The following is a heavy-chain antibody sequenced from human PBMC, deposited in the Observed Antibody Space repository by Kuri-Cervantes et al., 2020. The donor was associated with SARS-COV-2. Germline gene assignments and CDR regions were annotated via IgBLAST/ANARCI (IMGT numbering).Heavy chain of an antibody. Sequence: GGSLRLSCAASGFTFSSYSMNWVRQAPGKGLEWVSYISSSSSTIYYADSVKGRFTISRDNAKNSLYLQMNSLRAEDTAVYYCARDSQQLGYYYYYGMDVWGQGTTVTVSS. CDR1: GFTFSSYS. V-gene: IGHV3-48*01. J-gene: IGHJ6*02. CDR3: ARDSQQLGYYYYYGMDV. CDR2: ISSSSSTI. D-gene: IGHD6-6*01.